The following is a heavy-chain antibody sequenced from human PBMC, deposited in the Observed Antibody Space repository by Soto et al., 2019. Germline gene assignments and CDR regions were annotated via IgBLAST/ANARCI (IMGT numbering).Heavy chain of an antibody. J-gene: IGHJ6*02. V-gene: IGHV4-39*01. CDR2: IYYSGST. CDR3: ASTYNWNSPDGYYYGMDV. CDR1: GGSISSSSYY. D-gene: IGHD1-7*01. Sequence: SETLSLTCTVSGGSISSSSYYWGWIRQPPGKGLEWIGSIYYSGSTYYNPSLKSRVTISVDTSKNQFSLKLSSVTAADTAVYYCASTYNWNSPDGYYYGMDVWGQGTTVTVSS.